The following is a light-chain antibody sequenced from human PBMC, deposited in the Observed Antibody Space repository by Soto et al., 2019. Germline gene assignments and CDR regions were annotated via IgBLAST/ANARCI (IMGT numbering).Light chain of an antibody. V-gene: IGKV3-11*01. CDR2: DAS. CDR1: QSVGSY. J-gene: IGKJ5*01. Sequence: GLTQSPATLSLSPGERATLSCRASQSVGSYLVWYQQKPGQAPRLLIYDASSRATGIPARFSGSGSGTDFTLTISSLESEDFAVYYCQQRSDWPPITFGQGTRLEIK. CDR3: QQRSDWPPIT.